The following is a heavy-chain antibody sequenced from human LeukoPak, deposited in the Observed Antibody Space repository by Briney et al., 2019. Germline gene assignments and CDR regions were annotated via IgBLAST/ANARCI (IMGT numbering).Heavy chain of an antibody. Sequence: GGSLRLSCAGSGFIFNNYAMHWVRQPPGKGLEWVSGISWNSGTIGYADSVRGRFTISRDNAKNSLYLQMDSLRVEDTAFYYCAKDNRRHYTSGPNPDSLHWGQGALVTVSS. CDR1: GFIFNNYA. V-gene: IGHV3-9*01. D-gene: IGHD6-19*01. CDR3: AKDNRRHYTSGPNPDSLH. J-gene: IGHJ4*02. CDR2: ISWNSGTI.